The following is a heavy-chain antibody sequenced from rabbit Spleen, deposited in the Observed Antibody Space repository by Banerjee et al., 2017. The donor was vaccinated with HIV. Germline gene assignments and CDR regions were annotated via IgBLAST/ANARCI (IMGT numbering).Heavy chain of an antibody. CDR3: ARDGYSGGWGIILYYFNL. CDR2: IDAGSSGNT. J-gene: IGHJ4*01. V-gene: IGHV1S40*01. Sequence: QSLEESGGDLVKPEASLTLTCTASGFSFSNTYYMCWVRQAPGKGLEWIACIDAGSSGNTYYASWAKGRFTISKTSSTTVTLQMTSLTAADTAAYFCARDGYSGGWGIILYYFNLWGPGTLVTVS. D-gene: IGHD4-1*01. CDR1: GFSFSNTYY.